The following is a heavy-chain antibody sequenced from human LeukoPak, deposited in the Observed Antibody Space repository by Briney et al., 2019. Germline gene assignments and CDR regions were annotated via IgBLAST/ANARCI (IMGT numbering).Heavy chain of an antibody. CDR1: GGSISSSSYY. J-gene: IGHJ3*02. Sequence: TSETLSLTCTVSGGSISSSSYYWGWIRQPPGKGLEWIGSIYYSGSTYYNPSLKSRVTISVDTSKNQFSLKLSSVTTADTAVYYCAREPLEYYNWNDDAFDIWGQGTMVTVSS. D-gene: IGHD1-1*01. CDR2: IYYSGST. CDR3: AREPLEYYNWNDDAFDI. V-gene: IGHV4-39*07.